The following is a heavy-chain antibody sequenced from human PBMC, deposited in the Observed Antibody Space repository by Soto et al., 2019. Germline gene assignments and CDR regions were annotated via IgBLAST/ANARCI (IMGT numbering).Heavy chain of an antibody. J-gene: IGHJ5*02. CDR1: GGTLSSYA. V-gene: IGHV1-69*13. Sequence: SVKVSCKASGGTLSSYAISWVRQAPGQGLEWMGGIIPIFGTANYAQKFQGRVTITADESTSTAYMELSSLRSEDTAVYYCARGMGYCSSTSCYTADNWFDPWGQGTLVTVSS. D-gene: IGHD2-2*02. CDR2: IIPIFGTA. CDR3: ARGMGYCSSTSCYTADNWFDP.